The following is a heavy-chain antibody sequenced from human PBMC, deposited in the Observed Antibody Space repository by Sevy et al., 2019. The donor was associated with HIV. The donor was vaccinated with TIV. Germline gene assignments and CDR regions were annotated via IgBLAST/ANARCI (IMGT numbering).Heavy chain of an antibody. CDR3: AREYRGSGSYYEDL. Sequence: GGSLRLSCVGSGFTCSSFEMNWVRQAPGKGPEWVAYIDIAGSTIYYAESVKGRFTISRDNAKNSLYLGMNGLTADDTAVYYCAREYRGSGSYYEDLWGQGTLVTVSS. CDR2: IDIAGSTI. J-gene: IGHJ4*02. CDR1: GFTCSSFE. V-gene: IGHV3-48*03. D-gene: IGHD3-10*01.